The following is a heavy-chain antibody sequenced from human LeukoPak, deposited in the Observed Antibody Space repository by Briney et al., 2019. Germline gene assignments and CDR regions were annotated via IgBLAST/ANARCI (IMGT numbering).Heavy chain of an antibody. J-gene: IGHJ2*01. CDR2: IYYSGST. CDR3: ARGGTRRWYFDL. D-gene: IGHD1-1*01. Sequence: SETLSLTCAVYGGSFSGYYWSWIRQPPGKGLEWIGSIYYSGSTYYNPSLKSRVTISVDTSKNQFSLKLSSVTAADTAVYYCARGGTRRWYFDLWGRGTLVTVSS. CDR1: GGSFSGYY. V-gene: IGHV4-34*01.